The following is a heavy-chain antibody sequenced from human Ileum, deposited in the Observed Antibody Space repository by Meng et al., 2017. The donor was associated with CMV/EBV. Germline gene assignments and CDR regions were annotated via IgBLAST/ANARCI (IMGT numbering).Heavy chain of an antibody. CDR1: GSVSSGSYY. D-gene: IGHD2-2*01. J-gene: IGHJ3*02. CDR2: IYYSGST. Sequence: GSVSSGSYYWSSIRQPPGKGLEWIGYIYYSGSTNYNPSLKSRVTISVDTSKTQFSLKLSSVTAADTAVYYCAGYCSSTSCYGDAFDIWGQGTMVTVSS. V-gene: IGHV4-61*01. CDR3: AGYCSSTSCYGDAFDI.